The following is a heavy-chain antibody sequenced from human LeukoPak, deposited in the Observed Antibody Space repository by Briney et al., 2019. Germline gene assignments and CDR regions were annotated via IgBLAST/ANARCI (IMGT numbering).Heavy chain of an antibody. J-gene: IGHJ2*01. D-gene: IGHD4-17*01. V-gene: IGHV4-4*07. CDR2: IYTSGST. Sequence: SETLSLTCTVSGGSISSYYWSWIRQPAGKGLEWIGRIYTSGSTNYNPSLKSRVTMSVDTSKNQFSLKLSSVTAADTAVCYCARDEDYGDYWYFDLWGRGTLVTVSS. CDR1: GGSISSYY. CDR3: ARDEDYGDYWYFDL.